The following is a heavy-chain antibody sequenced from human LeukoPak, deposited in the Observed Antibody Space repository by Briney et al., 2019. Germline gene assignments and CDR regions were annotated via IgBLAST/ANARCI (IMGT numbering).Heavy chain of an antibody. V-gene: IGHV4-34*01. J-gene: IGHJ4*02. Sequence: SETLSLTCAVYGGSFRDYYWSWIRQPPGKGLEWIGEIDHGGSTNYNPSLKSRVTISVDTSKKQFSLKLTSVTAADTAVYYCARRGLYDYVWGSRSYYFDYWGQGTLVTVSS. CDR3: ARRGLYDYVWGSRSYYFDY. CDR1: GGSFRDYY. CDR2: IDHGGST. D-gene: IGHD3-16*01.